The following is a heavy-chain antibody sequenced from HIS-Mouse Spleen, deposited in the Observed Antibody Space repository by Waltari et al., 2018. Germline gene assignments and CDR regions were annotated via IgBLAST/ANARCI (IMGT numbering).Heavy chain of an antibody. V-gene: IGHV4-39*07. CDR2: IYYSGST. J-gene: IGHJ2*01. D-gene: IGHD6-13*01. CDR1: GGSISSSSYY. Sequence: QLQLQESGPGLVKPSETLSLPCTVSGGSISSSSYYWGCIRPPPGKGLEWIGSIYYSGSTYYNPSLKSRVTISVDTSKNQFSLKLSSVTAADTAVYYCAREIPYSSSWYDWYFDLWGRGTLVTVSS. CDR3: AREIPYSSSWYDWYFDL.